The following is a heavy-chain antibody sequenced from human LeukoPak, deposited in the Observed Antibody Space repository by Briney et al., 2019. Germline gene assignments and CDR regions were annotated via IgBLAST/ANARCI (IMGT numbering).Heavy chain of an antibody. Sequence: GGSLRLSCEASGFAFSSYAMSWVRRAPGRGLEWVSGISGSGTNSHYADSVKGRFTISRDNSKHTVYLQMNTLRAEDTAIYYCAKDGSTAVAGTGDRPFDYWGQGTLVTVSS. J-gene: IGHJ4*02. CDR1: GFAFSSYA. CDR3: AKDGSTAVAGTGDRPFDY. V-gene: IGHV3-23*01. D-gene: IGHD6-19*01. CDR2: ISGSGTNS.